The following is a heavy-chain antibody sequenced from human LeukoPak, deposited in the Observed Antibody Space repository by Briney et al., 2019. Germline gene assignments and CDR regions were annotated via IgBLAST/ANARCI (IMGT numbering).Heavy chain of an antibody. Sequence: GASVKVSCKASGYTFTGYYMHWVRQAPGQGLEWMGWINPNSGGTSYAQKFQGRVTMTRDTSISTAYMELSRLRSDDTAVYYCARALYCSGGSCYYYYYGMDVWGRGTTVTVSS. V-gene: IGHV1-2*02. CDR3: ARALYCSGGSCYYYYYGMDV. CDR1: GYTFTGYY. D-gene: IGHD2-15*01. J-gene: IGHJ6*02. CDR2: INPNSGGT.